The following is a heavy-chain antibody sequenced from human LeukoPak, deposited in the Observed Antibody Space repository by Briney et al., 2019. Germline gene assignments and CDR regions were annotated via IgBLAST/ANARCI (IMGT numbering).Heavy chain of an antibody. CDR1: GYTLTSYD. J-gene: IGHJ5*02. CDR3: ARGSHYGDYDDP. CDR2: MNPNSGNT. D-gene: IGHD4-17*01. Sequence: ASVKVSCKASGYTLTSYDINWVRQAPGQGLEWMGWMNPNSGNTGYAQRFQGRVTMTRNTSISTAYMELSSLRSEDTAVYYCARGSHYGDYDDPWGQGTLVTVSS. V-gene: IGHV1-8*01.